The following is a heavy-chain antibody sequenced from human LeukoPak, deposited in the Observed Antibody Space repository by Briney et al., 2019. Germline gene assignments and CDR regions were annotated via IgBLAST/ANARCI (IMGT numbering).Heavy chain of an antibody. CDR1: GFTFGDYA. V-gene: IGHV3-49*04. CDR3: TRAPHPRCSSSGCYLDY. J-gene: IGHJ4*02. CDR2: IQAKAYGGAT. D-gene: IGHD2-2*01. Sequence: PGRSLSLSCSTSGFTFGDYAMSWVRQAPGKGLEWVGFIQAKAYGGATKYAASVNGRFSISRDDSQSIANLQMNDLKTEDTAVYYCTRAPHPRCSSSGCYLDYWGQGTLVTVSS.